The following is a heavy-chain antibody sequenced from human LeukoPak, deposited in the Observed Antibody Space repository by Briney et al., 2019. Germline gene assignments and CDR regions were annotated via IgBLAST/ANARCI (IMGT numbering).Heavy chain of an antibody. CDR2: VNYSGST. CDR3: ARDRGGFTYGEYYFDY. J-gene: IGHJ4*02. Sequence: SETLSLTCTVSGGSVSNDNHCWSWIRQPPGKGLEWIGYVNYSGSTKYNPSLKSRVSISADTFRSQVSLKLSSVTAADTAAYYCARDRGGFTYGEYYFDYWGQGSLVTVSS. D-gene: IGHD2-15*01. V-gene: IGHV4-61*01. CDR1: GGSVSNDNHC.